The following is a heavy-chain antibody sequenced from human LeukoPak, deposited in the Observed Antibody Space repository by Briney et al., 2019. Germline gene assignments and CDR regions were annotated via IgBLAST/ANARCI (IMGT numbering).Heavy chain of an antibody. Sequence: ASVKVSCKASAYTFTSYDINWVRQATGQGLEWMGWMNPNSGNTGYAQKFQGRVTLTRNTSISTAYMELSSLRPEDTAVYYCARGYGSGNLAFDYWGQGTLVTVSS. D-gene: IGHD3-10*01. J-gene: IGHJ4*02. CDR2: MNPNSGNT. CDR3: ARGYGSGNLAFDY. V-gene: IGHV1-8*01. CDR1: AYTFTSYD.